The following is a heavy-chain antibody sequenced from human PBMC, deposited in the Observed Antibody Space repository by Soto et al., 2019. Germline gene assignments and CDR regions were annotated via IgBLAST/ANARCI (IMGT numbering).Heavy chain of an antibody. V-gene: IGHV4-39*01. D-gene: IGHD2-15*01. CDR3: ARRPGGYCSGGSCYTDAFDI. Sequence: SETLSLTCTVSGGSISSSSYYWGWIRQPPGKGLERIGSIYYSGSTYYNLSLKSRVTISVDTSKNQFSLKLSSVTAADTAVYYCARRPGGYCSGGSCYTDAFDIWGQGTMVTVSS. J-gene: IGHJ3*02. CDR1: GGSISSSSYY. CDR2: IYYSGST.